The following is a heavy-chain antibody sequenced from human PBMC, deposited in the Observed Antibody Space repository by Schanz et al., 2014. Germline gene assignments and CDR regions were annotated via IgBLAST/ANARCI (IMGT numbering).Heavy chain of an antibody. CDR3: AGATYISSWYGGSECFQH. J-gene: IGHJ1*01. CDR2: ISDYNADT. Sequence: QVQLVQSGAEVKKPGASVKVSCKASGYTFTSYGISWVRQAPGQGPEWMGWISDYNADTKYAQKVQGRVTMTTDTSTSTAYMELRSLRSDDTAVYYCAGATYISSWYGGSECFQHWGQGTLVTVSS. D-gene: IGHD6-13*01. V-gene: IGHV1-18*04. CDR1: GYTFTSYG.